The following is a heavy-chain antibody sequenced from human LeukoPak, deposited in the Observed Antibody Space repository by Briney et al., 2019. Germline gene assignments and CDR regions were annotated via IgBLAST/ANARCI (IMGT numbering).Heavy chain of an antibody. D-gene: IGHD3-3*01. CDR3: ATILLSKKRYYDFWTSAFDF. CDR1: EYTLTGLS. J-gene: IGHJ3*01. Sequence: ASVKVSCKVSEYTLTGLSVHWVRLAPGKGLEWMGGFDPEDVDTIYAQKFEGRVTMTEDTSTDTAYLELSSLRSEDTAVYYCATILLSKKRYYDFWTSAFDFWGQGTLVTVSS. V-gene: IGHV1-24*01. CDR2: FDPEDVDT.